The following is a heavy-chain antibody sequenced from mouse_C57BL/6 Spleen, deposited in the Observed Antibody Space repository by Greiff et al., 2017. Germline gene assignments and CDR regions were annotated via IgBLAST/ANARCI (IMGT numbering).Heavy chain of an antibody. CDR2: IDPSDSDT. CDR3: ARVYYYDTGYAMDY. CDR1: GYTFTRYW. V-gene: IGHV1-59*01. J-gene: IGHJ4*01. D-gene: IGHD2-4*01. Sequence: QVQLQQPGAELVRPGPSVTLSCKASGYTFTRYWMHWVKQRPGQGLEWIGVIDPSDSDTTYNQKFKGKATLTVDTSSRTAYMQLSSLTSDDSAVYYYARVYYYDTGYAMDYWGQGTSVTVAS.